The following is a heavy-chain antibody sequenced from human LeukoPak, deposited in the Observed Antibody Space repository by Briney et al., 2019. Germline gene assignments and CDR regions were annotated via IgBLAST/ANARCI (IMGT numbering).Heavy chain of an antibody. D-gene: IGHD6-19*01. Sequence: SETLSLTCTTSGAPISRFFWSWVRQPPGKGLEWIGNIYNGVPTFFNPSLKSRVSISVDTSKGQFSLQLASVTAADTAVYYCVKSTGWPGFDYWGQGILVTVSS. CDR2: IYNGVPT. CDR1: GAPISRFF. CDR3: VKSTGWPGFDY. J-gene: IGHJ4*02. V-gene: IGHV4-4*09.